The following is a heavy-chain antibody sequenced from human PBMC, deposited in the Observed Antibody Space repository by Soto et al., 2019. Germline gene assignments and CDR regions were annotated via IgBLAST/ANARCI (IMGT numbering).Heavy chain of an antibody. Sequence: QVHLVQSGAEVKKPGASVKVSCKGSGYIFTTYGITWVRQAPGQGLEWMGWISAHNGNTNYAQKLQGRVTVTRDTSSSAAYMELRNLRSDDTAVYYGGRGSYGDYWGQGALVNVSS. J-gene: IGHJ4*02. CDR2: ISAHNGNT. V-gene: IGHV1-18*01. D-gene: IGHD3-10*01. CDR3: GRGSYGDY. CDR1: GYIFTTYG.